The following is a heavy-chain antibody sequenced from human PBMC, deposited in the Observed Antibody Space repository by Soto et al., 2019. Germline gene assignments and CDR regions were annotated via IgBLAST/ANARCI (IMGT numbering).Heavy chain of an antibody. D-gene: IGHD1-1*01. CDR1: GGSISSNY. J-gene: IGHJ4*02. Sequence: QVQLLESGPGLVRPSETLSLTCTVSGGSISSNYWSWIRQSPGKGLEWIGYIYSSGSTGYNPSLKSRVTISEDASKNQFSLMLNSVTAADTAVYYCARGEGYTFGLDYWGQGALVIVSS. CDR2: IYSSGST. CDR3: ARGEGYTFGLDY. V-gene: IGHV4-59*01.